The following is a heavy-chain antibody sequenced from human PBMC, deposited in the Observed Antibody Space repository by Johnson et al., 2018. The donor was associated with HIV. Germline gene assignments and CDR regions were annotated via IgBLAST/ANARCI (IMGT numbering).Heavy chain of an antibody. CDR3: ARCIDGYTLLSAFDI. J-gene: IGHJ3*02. CDR1: GFTFSTYA. Sequence: VQLVESGGGLVQPGGSLRLSCAASGFTFSTYAMHWVRQAPGKGLEYVSGISSDGGSTYYANSVKGRFTISRDNSKNTLYLQMGSLRAEDMAVYYCARCIDGYTLLSAFDIWGQGTMVTVSS. V-gene: IGHV3-64*01. CDR2: ISSDGGST. D-gene: IGHD5-24*01.